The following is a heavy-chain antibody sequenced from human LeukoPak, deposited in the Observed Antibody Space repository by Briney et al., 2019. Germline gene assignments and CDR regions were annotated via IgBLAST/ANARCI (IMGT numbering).Heavy chain of an antibody. CDR3: AKRGVYYDSSGNDC. J-gene: IGHJ4*02. CDR2: ISGSGGGT. V-gene: IGHV3-23*01. Sequence: GGSLRLSCAASGFTFRSYTMTWVRQAPGRGLEWVSSISGSGGGTYYADSVKGRFTISRDNSKNTMYLEMSSLTADDTAVYYCAKRGVYYDSSGNDCWGQGTLVTVSP. D-gene: IGHD3-22*01. CDR1: GFTFRSYT.